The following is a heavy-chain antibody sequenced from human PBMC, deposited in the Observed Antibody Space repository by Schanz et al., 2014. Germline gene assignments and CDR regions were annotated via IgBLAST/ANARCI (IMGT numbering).Heavy chain of an antibody. CDR3: ARLDSSSWYPRY. CDR2: MSGSGSTA. J-gene: IGHJ4*02. CDR1: GFSFSSYT. D-gene: IGHD6-13*01. V-gene: IGHV3-23*04. Sequence: VQLVESGGGLVQPGESLRLSCAASGFSFSSYTMSWVRQAPGKGLEWVSGMSGSGSTADYADSVKGRFTISRDNSRKTLYLQMNSLRAEDTAVYYCARLDSSSWYPRYWGQGTLVTVSS.